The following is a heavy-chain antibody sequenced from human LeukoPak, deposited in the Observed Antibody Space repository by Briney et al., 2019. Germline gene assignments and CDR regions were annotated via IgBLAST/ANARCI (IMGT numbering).Heavy chain of an antibody. J-gene: IGHJ5*02. D-gene: IGHD2-8*01. CDR2: IYPGDSDT. Sequence: GESLKISCKGPGYSFTSHWIGWVRQMPGKGLEWMGMIYPGDSDTRYSPSFQGQVTISADKSISTAYLQWSSLKASDTAIYYCARDVGVLVYSKNWFDPWGQGTLVTVSS. CDR1: GYSFTSHW. V-gene: IGHV5-51*01. CDR3: ARDVGVLVYSKNWFDP.